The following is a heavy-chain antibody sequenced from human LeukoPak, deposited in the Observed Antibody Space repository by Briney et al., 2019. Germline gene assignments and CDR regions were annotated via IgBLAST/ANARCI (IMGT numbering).Heavy chain of an antibody. Sequence: ASVKVSCEASGYTFTSYYMHWVRQAPGQGLEWMGIINPSGGSTSYAQKFQGRVTMTRDMSTSTVYMELSSLRSEDTAVYYCARVPGGYYYDSSGPLGVWGKGTTVTVSS. D-gene: IGHD3-22*01. CDR1: GYTFTSYY. CDR3: ARVPGGYYYDSSGPLGV. J-gene: IGHJ6*04. CDR2: INPSGGST. V-gene: IGHV1-46*01.